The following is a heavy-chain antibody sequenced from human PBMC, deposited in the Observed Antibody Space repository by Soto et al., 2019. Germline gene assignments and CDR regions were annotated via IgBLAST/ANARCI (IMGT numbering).Heavy chain of an antibody. V-gene: IGHV3-23*01. J-gene: IGHJ4*02. CDR1: GFTFSSYA. CDR3: AKTPRAAVAGTNDY. D-gene: IGHD6-19*01. CDR2: ISGSGGST. Sequence: EVQLLESGGGLVQPGGSLRLSCAASGFTFSSYAMSWVRQAPGKGLEWVSAISGSGGSTYYADSVKGRFTISRDNSKNTLYLQMNSLRAGDTAVYYCAKTPRAAVAGTNDYWGQGTLVTVSS.